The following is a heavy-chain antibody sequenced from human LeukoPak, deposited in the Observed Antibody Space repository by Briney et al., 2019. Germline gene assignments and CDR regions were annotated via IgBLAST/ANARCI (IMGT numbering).Heavy chain of an antibody. Sequence: SGTLSLTCTVSGGSISSYYWSWIRQPPGKGLEWIGYIYYSGSTNYNPSLKSRVTISVDTSKNQFSLKLSSVTAADTAVYYCASSRPSRRYLDWLLDQNYYYYMDVWGKGTTVTISS. CDR2: IYYSGST. V-gene: IGHV4-59*01. J-gene: IGHJ6*03. CDR3: ASSRPSRRYLDWLLDQNYYYYMDV. CDR1: GGSISSYY. D-gene: IGHD3-9*01.